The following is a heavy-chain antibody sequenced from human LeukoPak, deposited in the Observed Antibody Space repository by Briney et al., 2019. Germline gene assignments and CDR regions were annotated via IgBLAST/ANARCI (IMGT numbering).Heavy chain of an antibody. J-gene: IGHJ5*02. CDR3: ATPTYYYDSSGYYH. CDR1: GYPFANNY. V-gene: IGHV1-46*01. D-gene: IGHD3-22*01. Sequence: AASVKVSCKASGYPFANNYIHWVRQAPGQGLEWMGLFNPTGGSTSYGRKFQGRVTMTEDTSTDTAYMELSSLRSEDTALYYCATPTYYYDSSGYYHWGQGTLVTVSS. CDR2: FNPTGGST.